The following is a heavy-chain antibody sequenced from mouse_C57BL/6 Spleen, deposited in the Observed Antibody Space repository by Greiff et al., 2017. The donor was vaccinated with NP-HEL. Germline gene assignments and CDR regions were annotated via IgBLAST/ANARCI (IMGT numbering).Heavy chain of an antibody. V-gene: IGHV1-55*01. Sequence: QVQLQQPGAELVKPGASVKMSCKASGYTFTSYWITWVKQRPGQGLEWIGDIYPGSGSTNYNEKFKSKATLTVDTSSSTAYMQLSSLTSEDSAVYYCARGPFNYYGSSWYFDVWGTGTTVTVSS. J-gene: IGHJ1*03. CDR3: ARGPFNYYGSSWYFDV. CDR2: IYPGSGST. CDR1: GYTFTSYW. D-gene: IGHD1-1*01.